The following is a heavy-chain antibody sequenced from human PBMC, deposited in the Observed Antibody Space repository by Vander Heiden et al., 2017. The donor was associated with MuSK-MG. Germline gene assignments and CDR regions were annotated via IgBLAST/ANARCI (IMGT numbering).Heavy chain of an antibody. Sequence: QVQLVQSGAEGKKPGASVKVSCKASGYTFTGYYMHWVRQAPGQGLEWMGWINPNSGGTNYAQKFQGRVTMTRDTSISTAYMELSRLRSDDTAVYYCARCSVAAAGTGDFDYWGQGTLVTVSS. CDR1: GYTFTGYY. CDR2: INPNSGGT. D-gene: IGHD6-13*01. J-gene: IGHJ4*02. CDR3: ARCSVAAAGTGDFDY. V-gene: IGHV1-2*02.